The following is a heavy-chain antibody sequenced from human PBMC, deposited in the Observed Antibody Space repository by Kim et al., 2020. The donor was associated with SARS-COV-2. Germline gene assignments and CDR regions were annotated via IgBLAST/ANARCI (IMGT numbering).Heavy chain of an antibody. CDR2: ISAYNGNT. D-gene: IGHD3-22*01. V-gene: IGHV1-18*04. J-gene: IGHJ4*02. CDR1: GYTFTSYG. Sequence: ASVKVSCKASGYTFTSYGISWVRQAPGQGLEWMGWISAYNGNTNYAQKLQGRVTMTTDTSTSTAYMELRSLRSDDTAVYYCARDLYYYDSSGIFDYWGQGTLVTVSS. CDR3: ARDLYYYDSSGIFDY.